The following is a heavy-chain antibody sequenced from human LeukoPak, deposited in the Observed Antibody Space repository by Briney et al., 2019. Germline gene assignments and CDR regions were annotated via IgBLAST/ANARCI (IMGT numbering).Heavy chain of an antibody. D-gene: IGHD4-17*01. J-gene: IGHJ4*02. CDR2: ISGSGGST. CDR3: AKDLTTVTTEYIDY. V-gene: IGHV3-23*01. CDR1: GFTFSSYA. Sequence: GGSLRLSCAASGFTFSSYAMSWVPPAPGEGLEWGLAISGSGGSTYYADPVKGRFTISRDNSKNTLYLQMNSLRAEETAVYYCAKDLTTVTTEYIDYWGQGTLVTASS.